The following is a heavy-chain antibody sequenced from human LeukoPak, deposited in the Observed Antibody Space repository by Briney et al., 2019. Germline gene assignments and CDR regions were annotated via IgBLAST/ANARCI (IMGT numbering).Heavy chain of an antibody. CDR3: AKDKSAMVRGVGDAFDI. D-gene: IGHD3-10*01. Sequence: GRSLRLSCAGSGFTFDDYAMYWVRQAPGKGLEWVSGISWNSGSTGYADSVKGRFTISRDNAKNSLYLQMNSLRAEDTALYYCAKDKSAMVRGVGDAFDIWGQGTMVTVSS. CDR2: ISWNSGST. J-gene: IGHJ3*02. CDR1: GFTFDDYA. V-gene: IGHV3-9*01.